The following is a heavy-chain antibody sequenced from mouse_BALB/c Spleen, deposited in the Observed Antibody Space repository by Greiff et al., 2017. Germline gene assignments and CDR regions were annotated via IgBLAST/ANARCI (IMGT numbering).Heavy chain of an antibody. CDR1: GYTFTSYT. CDR2: INPSSGYT. V-gene: IGHV1-4*02. D-gene: IGHD1-1*01. CDR3: ARRGIIYYGSSLHYFDY. Sequence: VQLQQSAAELARPGASVKMSCKASGYTFTSYTMHWVKQRPGQGLEWIGYINPSSGYTEYNQKFKDKTTLTADKSSSTAYMQLSSLTSEDSAVYYCARRGIIYYGSSLHYFDYWGQGTTLTVSS. J-gene: IGHJ2*01.